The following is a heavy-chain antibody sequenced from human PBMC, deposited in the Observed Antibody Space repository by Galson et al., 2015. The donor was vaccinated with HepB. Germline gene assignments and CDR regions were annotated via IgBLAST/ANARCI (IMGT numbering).Heavy chain of an antibody. V-gene: IGHV2-5*02. J-gene: IGHJ5*02. CDR2: VYWDDDN. CDR3: AHRPRKSFLDFGYGCFDP. CDR1: GFSLNSSGVG. Sequence: PALVKPTQTLTLTCPFSGFSLNSSGVGLGWFRQPPGKALEWLALVYWDDDNRYSPSLKSRLTITKDTSRNQVVLTMTTMDPVDTATYYCAHRPRKSFLDFGYGCFDPWGQGNLVTVSS. D-gene: IGHD4-17*01.